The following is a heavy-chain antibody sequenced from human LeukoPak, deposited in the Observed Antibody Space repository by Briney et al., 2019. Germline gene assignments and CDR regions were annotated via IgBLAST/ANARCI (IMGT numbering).Heavy chain of an antibody. CDR3: ARGVELHYYYYMDV. CDR2: IYYSGST. Sequence: SETLSLTCTVSGGSISSYYWSWIRQPPGKGLEWIGYIYYSGSTNYNPSLKSRVTISVDTSKNQFSLKLSSVTAADTAVYYCARGVELHYYYYMDVWGKGTTVTVSS. CDR1: GGSISSYY. J-gene: IGHJ6*03. D-gene: IGHD1-26*01. V-gene: IGHV4-59*01.